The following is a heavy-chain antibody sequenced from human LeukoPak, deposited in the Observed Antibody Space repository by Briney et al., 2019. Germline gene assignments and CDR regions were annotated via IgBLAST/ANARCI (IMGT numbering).Heavy chain of an antibody. CDR3: ARERRLVGASTEYPGMDV. D-gene: IGHD1-26*01. CDR1: GFTFSTYW. Sequence: GGSLRLSCAASGFTFSTYWMSWVRQAPGKGLEWVANIMQDGSDKYYVDSVKGRFTISRDNAKNSLYLQMNSLRAEDTAVYYCARERRLVGASTEYPGMDVWGQGTTVTVPS. J-gene: IGHJ6*02. CDR2: IMQDGSDK. V-gene: IGHV3-7*04.